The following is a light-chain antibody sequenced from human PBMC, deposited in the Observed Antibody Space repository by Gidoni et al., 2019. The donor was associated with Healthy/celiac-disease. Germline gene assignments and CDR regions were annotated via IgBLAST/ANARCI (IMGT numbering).Light chain of an antibody. Sequence: QSALTQPASVSGSPGQSIPISCTGTSSDVGSYNLVSWYQQHPGKAPKLMIYEGSNRPSGVSNRFSGSKSGNTASLTISGLQAEDEADYYCCSYAGSSTFFWVFGGGTKLTVL. V-gene: IGLV2-23*03. CDR1: SSDVGSYNL. CDR3: CSYAGSSTFFWV. J-gene: IGLJ3*02. CDR2: EGS.